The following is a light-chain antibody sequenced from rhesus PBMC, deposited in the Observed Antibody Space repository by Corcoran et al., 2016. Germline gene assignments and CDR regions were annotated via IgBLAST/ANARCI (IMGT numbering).Light chain of an antibody. J-gene: IGKJ1*01. Sequence: DIQMTQSPSSLSASVGDKVTITCRASQGISSWLAWYQQKPGKAPKVLIYKASSLQSGVPSRFRGSGSGTDFTRTISRLQPEDVATYYCQQHYTLRSFGQGTKVEIK. CDR3: QQHYTLRS. V-gene: IGKV1-21*01. CDR1: QGISSW. CDR2: KAS.